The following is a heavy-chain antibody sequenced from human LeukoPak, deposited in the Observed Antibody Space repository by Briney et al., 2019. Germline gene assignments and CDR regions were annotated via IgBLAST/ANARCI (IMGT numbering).Heavy chain of an antibody. CDR1: GGSISSYY. D-gene: IGHD6-19*01. CDR3: ARGPVRAVAGT. Sequence: PSETLSLTCTVSGGSISSYYWSWIRQPPGKGLEWMGYIYYSGSTNYNPSLKSRVTISVDTSKNQFSLKLSSVTAADTAVYYCARGPVRAVAGTWGQGTLVIVSS. J-gene: IGHJ5*02. CDR2: IYYSGST. V-gene: IGHV4-59*08.